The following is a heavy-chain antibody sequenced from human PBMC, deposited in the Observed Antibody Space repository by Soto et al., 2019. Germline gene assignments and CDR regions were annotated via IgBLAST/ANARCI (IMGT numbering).Heavy chain of an antibody. CDR2: MNPNSGNT. V-gene: IGHV1-8*01. CDR1: GYTFTSYD. D-gene: IGHD3-9*01. Sequence: QVQLVQSGAEVKKPGASVKVSCKASGYTFTSYDINWVRQATGQGLEWMGWMNPNSGNTGYAQKSQGRVTMTRNTSISTAYMELSSLRSEDTAVYYCARWGGAPYDILTGHWGSGDQNGMDVWGQGTTVTVSS. J-gene: IGHJ6*02. CDR3: ARWGGAPYDILTGHWGSGDQNGMDV.